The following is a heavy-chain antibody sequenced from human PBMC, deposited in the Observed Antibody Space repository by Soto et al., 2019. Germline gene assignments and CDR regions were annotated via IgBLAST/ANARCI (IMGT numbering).Heavy chain of an antibody. CDR1: GYTFTNYG. Sequence: ASVKVSCKASGYTFTNYGIGWVRQAPGQGLEWMGVINPSIGTTTYAQKFQGRVTMTSDTSTSSVYMEVSSLRSEDTAVYYCISTLGARFDYWGQGTLVTVSS. CDR2: INPSIGTT. V-gene: IGHV1-46*03. D-gene: IGHD1-26*01. CDR3: ISTLGARFDY. J-gene: IGHJ4*02.